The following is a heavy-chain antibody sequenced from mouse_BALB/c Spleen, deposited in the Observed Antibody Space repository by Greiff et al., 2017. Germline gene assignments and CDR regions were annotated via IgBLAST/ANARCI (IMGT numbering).Heavy chain of an antibody. CDR3: ARVGAYGNYEGYYFDY. D-gene: IGHD2-1*01. CDR2: IWSGGST. V-gene: IGHV2-2*02. Sequence: VQLQQSGPGLVQPSQSLSITCTVSGFSLTSYGVHWVRQSPGKGLEWLGVIWSGGSTDYNAAFISRLSISKDNSKSQVFFKMNSLQANDTAIYYCARVGAYGNYEGYYFDYWGQGTTLTVSS. J-gene: IGHJ2*01. CDR1: GFSLTSYG.